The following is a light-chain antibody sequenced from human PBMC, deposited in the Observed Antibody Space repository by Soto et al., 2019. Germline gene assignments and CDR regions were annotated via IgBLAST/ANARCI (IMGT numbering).Light chain of an antibody. CDR3: CSYAGSGTLV. Sequence: QSALTQPASVSGSPGQSITISCTGTSSDVGNYNLVSWYQQHPGKAPKVMIFEVSKRPSGVSYRFSGSKSGNTASLTISGVLPEDEADYYCCSYAGSGTLVFGGGTKLTVL. CDR1: SSDVGNYNL. J-gene: IGLJ3*02. CDR2: EVS. V-gene: IGLV2-23*02.